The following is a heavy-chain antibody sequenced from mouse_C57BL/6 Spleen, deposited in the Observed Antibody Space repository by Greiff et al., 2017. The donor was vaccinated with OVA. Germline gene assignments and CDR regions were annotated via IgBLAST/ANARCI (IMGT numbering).Heavy chain of an antibody. CDR2: INPSTGGT. CDR3: ARSSPDY. J-gene: IGHJ2*01. Sequence: EVQLVESGPELVKPGASVKISCKASGYSFTGYYMNWVKQSPEKSLEWIGEINPSTGGTTYNQKFKAKATLTVDKSSSTAYMQLKSLTSEDSAVYYCARSSPDYWGQGTTLTVSS. V-gene: IGHV1-42*01. CDR1: GYSFTGYY.